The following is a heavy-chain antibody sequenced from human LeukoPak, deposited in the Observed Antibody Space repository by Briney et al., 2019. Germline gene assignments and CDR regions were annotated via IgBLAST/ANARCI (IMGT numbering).Heavy chain of an antibody. D-gene: IGHD2-2*01. CDR1: GFTFSGHA. CDR3: ARYDDIVVVPAAIDSLYYYYYGMDV. CDR2: IKQDGSEK. Sequence: GGSLRLSCAASGFTFSGHAMGWVRQAPGKGLEWVANIKQDGSEKYYVDSVKGRFTISRDNAKNSLNLQMNSLRAEDTAVYYCARYDDIVVVPAAIDSLYYYYYGMDVWGQGTTVTVSS. J-gene: IGHJ6*02. V-gene: IGHV3-7*01.